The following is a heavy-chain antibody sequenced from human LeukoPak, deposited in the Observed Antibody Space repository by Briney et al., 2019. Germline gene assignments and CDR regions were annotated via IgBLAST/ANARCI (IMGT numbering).Heavy chain of an antibody. CDR3: ARDKEPYCSSTSCYYYYYMDV. CDR2: IKWDGGRT. J-gene: IGHJ6*03. D-gene: IGHD2-2*01. CDR1: GFTFDDHG. V-gene: IGHV3-20*04. Sequence: GGSLRLSCAASGFTFDDHGMSWVRQAPGKGLEWVSGIKWDGGRTGYADSVKGRFTISRDNAKNSLYLQMNSLRAEDTAVYYCARDKEPYCSSTSCYYYYYMDVWGKGTTVTISS.